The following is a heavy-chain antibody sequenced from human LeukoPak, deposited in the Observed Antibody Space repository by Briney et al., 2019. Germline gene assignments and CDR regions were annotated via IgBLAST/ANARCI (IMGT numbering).Heavy chain of an antibody. V-gene: IGHV3-30*18. CDR3: AKDIPMAATVTTGEMDV. J-gene: IGHJ6*02. CDR1: GFTFSSYG. CDR2: ISYDGSNK. D-gene: IGHD4-17*01. Sequence: PGRSLRLSCAASGFTFSSYGMHWVRQAPGKGLEGVAVISYDGSNKYYADSVKGRFTISRDNSKNTLYLQMNSLRAEDTAVYYCAKDIPMAATVTTGEMDVWGQGTTVTVSS.